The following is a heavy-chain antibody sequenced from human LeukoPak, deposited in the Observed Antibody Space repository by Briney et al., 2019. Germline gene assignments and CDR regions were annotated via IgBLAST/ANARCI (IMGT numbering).Heavy chain of an antibody. CDR3: AKTGDYYDSSGYVDAFDI. J-gene: IGHJ3*02. CDR1: GFTFSSYA. Sequence: GGSLRLSCAASGFTFSSYAMSWVRQAPGKGLEWVPAISGSGGSTYYADSVKGRFTISRDNSKNTLYLQMNSLRAEDTAVYYCAKTGDYYDSSGYVDAFDIWGQGTMVTVSS. V-gene: IGHV3-23*01. D-gene: IGHD3-22*01. CDR2: ISGSGGST.